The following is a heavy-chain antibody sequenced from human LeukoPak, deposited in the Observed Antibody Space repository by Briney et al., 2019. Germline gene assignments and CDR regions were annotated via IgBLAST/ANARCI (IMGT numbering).Heavy chain of an antibody. CDR2: ISSSSSYI. V-gene: IGHV3-21*01. Sequence: GGSLRLSCAASGFTFSGYSMNWVRQAPGKGLEWVSSISSSSSYIYYADSVKGRFTISRDNAKNSLYLQMNSLRAEDTAVYYCARDRGSVADYYFDYWGQGTLVTVSS. D-gene: IGHD6-19*01. CDR1: GFTFSGYS. CDR3: ARDRGSVADYYFDY. J-gene: IGHJ4*02.